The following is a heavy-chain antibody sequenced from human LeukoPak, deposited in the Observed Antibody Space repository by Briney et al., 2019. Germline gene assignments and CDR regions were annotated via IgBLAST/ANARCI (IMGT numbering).Heavy chain of an antibody. J-gene: IGHJ6*04. CDR1: GFTLSSYS. Sequence: PGGSLRLSCAASGFTLSSYSMNWVRQAPGKGLEWVSYISSISYSIYYADSVKGRFTISRDNAKNSLYLQMNSLRAEDTAVYYCAELGITMIGGVWGKGTAVTISS. CDR2: ISSISYSI. D-gene: IGHD3-10*02. CDR3: AELGITMIGGV. V-gene: IGHV3-48*01.